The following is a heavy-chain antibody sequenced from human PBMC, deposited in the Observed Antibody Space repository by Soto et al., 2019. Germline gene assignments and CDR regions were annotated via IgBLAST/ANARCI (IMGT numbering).Heavy chain of an antibody. CDR2: LIGSGSNT. D-gene: IGHD3-10*01. J-gene: IGHJ4*02. CDR3: AKPSSSVTYGWAFDS. Sequence: EVQLLESGGGLVQPGGSLRLSCAASGFPFSSYAMSWVRQAPGKGLEWISSLIGSGSNTFYADSVKGRFTISRDNSKNTLYLQMNSLRDEDTALYYCAKPSSSVTYGWAFDSWGQGTQVTVSS. CDR1: GFPFSSYA. V-gene: IGHV3-23*01.